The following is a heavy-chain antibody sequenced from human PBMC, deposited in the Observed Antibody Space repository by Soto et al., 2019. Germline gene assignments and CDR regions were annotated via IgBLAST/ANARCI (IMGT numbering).Heavy chain of an antibody. Sequence: GGSLRLSCAASGFTFSSYAMSWVRQAPGKGLEWVSAISGSGGSTYYADSVKGRFTISRDNAKNSLYLQMNSLRAEDTAVYYCARAPPVEMATQFEYYGMDVWGQGTTVTVSS. CDR2: ISGSGGST. CDR1: GFTFSSYA. V-gene: IGHV3-23*01. D-gene: IGHD5-12*01. J-gene: IGHJ6*02. CDR3: ARAPPVEMATQFEYYGMDV.